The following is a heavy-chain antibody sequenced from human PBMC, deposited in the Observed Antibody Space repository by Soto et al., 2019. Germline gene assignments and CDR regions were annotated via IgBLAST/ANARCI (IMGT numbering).Heavy chain of an antibody. V-gene: IGHV3-9*01. J-gene: IGHJ6*03. D-gene: IGHD2-2*01. CDR3: AKDIIVVVPAAMRDYYYYYMDV. Sequence: GGSLRLSCAASGFTFDDYAMHWVRQAPGKGLEWVSGISWNSGSIGYADSVKGRFTISRDNAKNSLYLQMNSLRAEDTALYYCAKDIIVVVPAAMRDYYYYYMDVWGKGTTVTVSS. CDR2: ISWNSGSI. CDR1: GFTFDDYA.